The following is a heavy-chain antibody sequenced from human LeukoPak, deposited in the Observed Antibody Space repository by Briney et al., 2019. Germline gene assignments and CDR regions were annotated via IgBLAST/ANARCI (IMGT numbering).Heavy chain of an antibody. D-gene: IGHD6-19*01. CDR3: ARGRYSSGWYYFDY. Sequence: GGSLRLYCAASGFTFSSYWMHWVRQAPGKGLVWVSRINSDGSSTSYADSVKGRFTISRDNAKNTLYLQMNSLRAEDTAVYYCARGRYSSGWYYFDYWGQGTLVTVSS. CDR1: GFTFSSYW. V-gene: IGHV3-74*01. J-gene: IGHJ4*02. CDR2: INSDGSST.